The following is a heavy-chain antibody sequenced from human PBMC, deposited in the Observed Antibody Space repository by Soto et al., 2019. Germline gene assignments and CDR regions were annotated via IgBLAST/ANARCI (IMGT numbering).Heavy chain of an antibody. CDR3: ARHLCSGGTCFSRYFDY. V-gene: IGHV3-23*01. Sequence: GVSLRLSFAASAFTFSSYAMSWVRQAPGKGLEWVSTISGNDGSTYYADSVRGRFAISRDTSKNTLYLQMDSLRAEDTAVYYCARHLCSGGTCFSRYFDYWGRGTLVTVSS. CDR2: ISGNDGST. J-gene: IGHJ4*02. D-gene: IGHD2-15*01. CDR1: AFTFSSYA.